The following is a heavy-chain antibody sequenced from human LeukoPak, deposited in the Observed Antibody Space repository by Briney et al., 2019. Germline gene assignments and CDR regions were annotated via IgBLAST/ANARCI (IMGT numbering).Heavy chain of an antibody. V-gene: IGHV1-24*01. J-gene: IGHJ1*01. CDR1: GYTLTELS. CDR2: FDPEDGET. D-gene: IGHD6-6*01. CDR3: ASDQRGHSSSSEYFQH. Sequence: ASVKVSCKVSGYTLTELSMHWVRQAPGKGLEWMGGFDPEDGETIYAQKFQGRVTMTEDTSTDTAYMELSSLRSEDTAVYYCASDQRGHSSSSEYFQHWGQGTLVTVSS.